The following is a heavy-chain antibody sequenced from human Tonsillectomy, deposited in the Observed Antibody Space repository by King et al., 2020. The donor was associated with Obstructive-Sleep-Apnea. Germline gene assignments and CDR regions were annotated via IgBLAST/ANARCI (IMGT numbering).Heavy chain of an antibody. Sequence: VQLVESGGGLVQPGGSLRLSCAASGFTFSSYAMNWVRQAPGKGLEWVSAIRGSGGSTYYADSVKGRFTISRDNSENTLYLQMNSRRAEDTAVYYCAKDLISRYDILTGYYGFDPWGQGTLVTVSS. V-gene: IGHV3-23*04. J-gene: IGHJ5*02. CDR1: GFTFSSYA. CDR2: IRGSGGST. D-gene: IGHD3-9*01. CDR3: AKDLISRYDILTGYYGFDP.